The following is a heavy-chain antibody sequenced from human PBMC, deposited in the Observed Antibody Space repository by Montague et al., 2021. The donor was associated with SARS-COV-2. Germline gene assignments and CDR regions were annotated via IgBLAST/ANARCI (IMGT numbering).Heavy chain of an antibody. CDR1: GDSITNTRYF. Sequence: SETLSLTCNVSGDSITNTRYFWGRIPQPPGKALKWIGSIYHNGKTYSNPSLERRALLSIDTSKNQFSLRLSSVIASDTAVYYCAVELNYFFDYWGQGFLVSVSS. J-gene: IGHJ4*02. CDR3: AVELNYFFDY. CDR2: IYHNGKT. V-gene: IGHV4-39*01. D-gene: IGHD1-7*01.